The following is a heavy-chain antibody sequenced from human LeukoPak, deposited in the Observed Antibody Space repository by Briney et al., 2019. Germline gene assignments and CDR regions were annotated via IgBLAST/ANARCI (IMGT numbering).Heavy chain of an antibody. CDR1: GFTFSSNW. V-gene: IGHV3-74*01. CDR3: ARGTLIITALIDY. CDR2: IKSDGTIT. D-gene: IGHD6-6*01. Sequence: GGSLRLSCAASGFTFSSNWMHWVRQAPGKGLVWVSRIKSDGTITSYADSVKGRFTISRDNAKNMLYLQMNSLRAEDTAVYYCARGTLIITALIDYWGQGTLVTVSS. J-gene: IGHJ4*02.